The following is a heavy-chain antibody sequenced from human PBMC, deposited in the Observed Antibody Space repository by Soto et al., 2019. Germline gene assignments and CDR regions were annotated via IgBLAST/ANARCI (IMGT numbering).Heavy chain of an antibody. D-gene: IGHD6-19*01. Sequence: GGSLRLSCAASGFTFSSYSMNWVRQAPGKGLEWISYISSHSSTLYYADSVKGRFTIPRDNAGNSLYLQMNSLRDEDTAVYYCVRDGSGNLYLNWFDPWGQGTLVTVSS. CDR2: ISSHSSTL. CDR3: VRDGSGNLYLNWFDP. CDR1: GFTFSSYS. J-gene: IGHJ5*02. V-gene: IGHV3-48*02.